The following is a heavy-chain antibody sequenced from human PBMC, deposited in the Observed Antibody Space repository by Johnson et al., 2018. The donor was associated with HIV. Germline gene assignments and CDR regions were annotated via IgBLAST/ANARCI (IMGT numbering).Heavy chain of an antibody. CDR3: ARELRIAARGLAFDI. V-gene: IGHV3-30*04. D-gene: IGHD6-6*01. CDR1: GIIFSHYA. J-gene: IGHJ3*02. Sequence: QVQLVESGGGVVQPGRSLRLSCTVSGIIFSHYAMHWVRQAPAKGLEWVAVISYDGSEKYYVDSVKGRFTISRDNAKKSLYLQMNSLRAEDTAVYYCARELRIAARGLAFDIWGRGTMVTVSS. CDR2: ISYDGSEK.